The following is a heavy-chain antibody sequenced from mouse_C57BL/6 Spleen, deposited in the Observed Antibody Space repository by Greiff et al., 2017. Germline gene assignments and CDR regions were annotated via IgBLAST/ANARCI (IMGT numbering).Heavy chain of an antibody. CDR3: AREGDLDYYGSSYWYFDV. CDR1: GFTFSSYA. D-gene: IGHD1-1*01. CDR2: ISDGGSYT. Sequence: EVQLVESGGGLVKPGGSLKLSCAASGFTFSSYAMSWVRQTPEKRLAWVATISDGGSYTYYPDNVKGRFTISRDNAKNHRDLQMSHLKSEDTAMYYCAREGDLDYYGSSYWYFDVWGTGTTVTVAS. J-gene: IGHJ1*03. V-gene: IGHV5-4*01.